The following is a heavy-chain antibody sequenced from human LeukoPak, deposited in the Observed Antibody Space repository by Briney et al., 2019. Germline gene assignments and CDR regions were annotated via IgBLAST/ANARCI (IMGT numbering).Heavy chain of an antibody. CDR2: ISSSGSTI. CDR1: GFTFRDYY. Sequence: GGSLRLSCAASGFTFRDYYMGWIRQAPGKGLEWVSYISSSGSTIYYADSVKGRFTISRDNAKNSLYLQMNSLRAEDTAVYYCARGGSSLYNWFDPWGQGTLVTVSS. J-gene: IGHJ5*02. V-gene: IGHV3-11*04. CDR3: ARGGSSLYNWFDP. D-gene: IGHD6-6*01.